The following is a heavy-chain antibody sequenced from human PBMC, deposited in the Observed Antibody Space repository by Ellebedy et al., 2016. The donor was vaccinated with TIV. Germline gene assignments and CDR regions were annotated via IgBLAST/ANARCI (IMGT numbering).Heavy chain of an antibody. Sequence: PGGSLRLSCAASGFTFSSYAMSWVRQAPGKGLEWVSSISGSSTYIYYADSVKGRFTISRDNAKNTLYLQMNSLRAEDTAVYYCARDLDRNYPGAYFDYWGQGTLVTVSS. J-gene: IGHJ4*02. CDR2: ISGSSTYI. V-gene: IGHV3-21*01. D-gene: IGHD4-11*01. CDR3: ARDLDRNYPGAYFDY. CDR1: GFTFSSYA.